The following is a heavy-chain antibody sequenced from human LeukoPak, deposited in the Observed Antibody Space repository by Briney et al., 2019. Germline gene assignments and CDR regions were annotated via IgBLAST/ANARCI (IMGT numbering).Heavy chain of an antibody. V-gene: IGHV4-39*01. J-gene: IGHJ4*02. D-gene: IGHD3-9*01. CDR3: ARVIGGRYLDY. CDR1: GGSVSSGSYF. CDR2: MDYSGDT. Sequence: ASETLSLTCTVSGGSVSSGSYFWGWVRLPPGKGLEWIVSMDYSGDTYYGPSLKSRVTVSVDASKNQFSLKLNSLTAADTAVYYCARVIGGRYLDYWGQGTLVTVSS.